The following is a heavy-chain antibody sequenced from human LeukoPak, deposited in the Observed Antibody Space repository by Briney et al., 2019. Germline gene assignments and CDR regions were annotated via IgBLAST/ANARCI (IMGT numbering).Heavy chain of an antibody. CDR3: AKTQGSGSYYKD. J-gene: IGHJ4*02. CDR1: GFTFSSYG. Sequence: GRSLRLSCAASGFTFSSYGMHWVRQAPGKGLEWVAVISYDGSNKYYADSVKGRFTISRDNSKNTLYLQMSSLRAEDTAVYYCAKTQGSGSYYKDWGQGTLVTVSS. D-gene: IGHD3-10*01. CDR2: ISYDGSNK. V-gene: IGHV3-30*18.